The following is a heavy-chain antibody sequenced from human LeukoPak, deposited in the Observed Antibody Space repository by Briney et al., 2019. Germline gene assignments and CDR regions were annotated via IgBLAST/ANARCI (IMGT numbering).Heavy chain of an antibody. CDR2: TYYRSKWYN. J-gene: IGHJ5*02. D-gene: IGHD6-19*01. Sequence: SQTLSLTCAISGDSVSSNSAAWNWIRQSPSRGLEWLGRTYYRSKWYNDYAVSVKSRITINPDTSKNQFSLQLSSVTPEDTAVYYCAREHSSGWYPTAPFDPWGQGTLVTVSS. V-gene: IGHV6-1*01. CDR3: AREHSSGWYPTAPFDP. CDR1: GDSVSSNSAA.